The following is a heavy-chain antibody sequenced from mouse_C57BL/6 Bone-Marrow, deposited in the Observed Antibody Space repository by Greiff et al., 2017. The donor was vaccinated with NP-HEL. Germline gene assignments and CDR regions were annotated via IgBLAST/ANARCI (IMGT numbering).Heavy chain of an antibody. Sequence: EVKLVESGPVLVKPGASVKMSCKASGYTFTDYYMNWVKQSHGKSLEWIGVINPYNGGTSYNQKFKGKATLTVDKSSSTAYMELNSLTSEDSAVYYCARVFLDYWGQGTTLTVSS. V-gene: IGHV1-19*01. CDR1: GYTFTDYY. J-gene: IGHJ2*01. CDR2: INPYNGGT. CDR3: ARVFLDY.